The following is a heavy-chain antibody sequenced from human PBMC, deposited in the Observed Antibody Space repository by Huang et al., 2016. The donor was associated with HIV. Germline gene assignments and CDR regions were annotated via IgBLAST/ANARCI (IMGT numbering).Heavy chain of an antibody. J-gene: IGHJ5*02. CDR2: ISAYNGNT. CDR1: GYTFTKYG. CDR3: ARDEWYPLQNWFDV. V-gene: IGHV1-18*01. D-gene: IGHD3-3*01. Sequence: QAQLLQSGPEVKRPGASVKVSCKASGYTFTKYGVNWVGQAPGQGLGWMGWISAYNGNTNYAQKFQGRVTLTTDTSTTTAYMELKNLSPDDTAVYFCARDEWYPLQNWFDVWGQGSLLTVSP.